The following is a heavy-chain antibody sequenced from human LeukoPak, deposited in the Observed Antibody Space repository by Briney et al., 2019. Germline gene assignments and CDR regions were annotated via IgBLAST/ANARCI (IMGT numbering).Heavy chain of an antibody. CDR2: INNDGSDT. CDR3: ARNNWGIDD. CDR1: GLTFSTSG. Sequence: GGSLRLSCTASGLTFSTSGFNWVRQAPGKGLEWVARINNDGSDTSHADSVEGRFTISRDNAENTLYLQMNSLRVEDTAMYFCARNNWGIDDWGQGTLVTVSS. J-gene: IGHJ4*02. D-gene: IGHD7-27*01. V-gene: IGHV3-74*01.